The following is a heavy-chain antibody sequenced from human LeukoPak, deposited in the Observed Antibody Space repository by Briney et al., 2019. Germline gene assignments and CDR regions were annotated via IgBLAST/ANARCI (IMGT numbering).Heavy chain of an antibody. CDR3: ASRLVLRYFDWTSPFDY. J-gene: IGHJ4*02. V-gene: IGHV4-31*03. D-gene: IGHD3-9*01. Sequence: SETLSLTCTVSGGSISSGGYYWSWIRQHPGKGLEWIGYIYYSGSTYYNPSLKSRVTISVDTSKNQFSLKLSSVTAADTAVYYCASRLVLRYFDWTSPFDYWGQGTLVTVSS. CDR2: IYYSGST. CDR1: GGSISSGGYY.